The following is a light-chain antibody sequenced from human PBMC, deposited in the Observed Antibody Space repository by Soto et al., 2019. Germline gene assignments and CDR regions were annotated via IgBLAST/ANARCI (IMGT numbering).Light chain of an antibody. V-gene: IGKV1-39*01. J-gene: IGKJ5*01. CDR2: GAS. CDR1: QTIIMY. CDR3: QQSYNNLFT. Sequence: DIQLTQSPSSLSASVGDRLTISCRENQTIIMYVKWYQQTPGKAPKILIYGASTLQSGVPLRFSGSGSGTDFTRTINGVQPEDFESDYCQQSYNNLFTFGRGTRLEIK.